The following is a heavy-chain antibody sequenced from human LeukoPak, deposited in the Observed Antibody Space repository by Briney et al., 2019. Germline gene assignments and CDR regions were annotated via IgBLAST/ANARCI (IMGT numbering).Heavy chain of an antibody. CDR3: ARYSSSSSPNPPDY. CDR2: IWYDGSNK. CDR1: GFTFRSYG. V-gene: IGHV3-33*01. Sequence: GGSLRLSCAASGFTFRSYGMHWVRQAPGKGLEGVAVIWYDGSNKYYADSVKGRFTISRDNSKNTLYLQMNSLRAEDTAVYYCARYSSSSSPNPPDYWGQGTLVTVSS. D-gene: IGHD6-6*01. J-gene: IGHJ4*02.